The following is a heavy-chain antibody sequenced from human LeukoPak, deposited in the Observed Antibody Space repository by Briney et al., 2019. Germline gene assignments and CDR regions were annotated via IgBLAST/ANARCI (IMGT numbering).Heavy chain of an antibody. J-gene: IGHJ6*02. D-gene: IGHD6-19*01. CDR1: GFTSSSYS. CDR2: ISGSSSYI. V-gene: IGHV3-21*01. Sequence: GGSLRLSCAAPGFTSSSYSMNWVRQAPGKGLEWFSSISGSSSYIFYADSVKGRFTISRDNAKNSLYLQMNSLRAEDTAVYYCAREPYSSGSYGMDVWGQGTTVTVSS. CDR3: AREPYSSGSYGMDV.